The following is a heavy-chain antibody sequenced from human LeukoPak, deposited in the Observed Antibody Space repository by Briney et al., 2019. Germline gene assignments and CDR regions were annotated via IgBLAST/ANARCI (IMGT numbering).Heavy chain of an antibody. D-gene: IGHD2-8*01. Sequence: GGSLRLSCAASGFTFSSYSMNWVRQAPGKGLEWVSSISSSSSYIYYADSVKGRFTISRDNAKNSLYLQMNSLRGDDTAVYYCAKGMGRSWSHGHWGQGTLVTVSS. V-gene: IGHV3-21*04. CDR1: GFTFSSYS. CDR2: ISSSSSYI. J-gene: IGHJ4*02. CDR3: AKGMGRSWSHGH.